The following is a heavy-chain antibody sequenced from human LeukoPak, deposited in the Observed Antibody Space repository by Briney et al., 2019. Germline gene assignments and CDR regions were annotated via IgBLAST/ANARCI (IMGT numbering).Heavy chain of an antibody. J-gene: IGHJ4*02. CDR2: IYYIGST. CDR1: GDSISSSSYY. CDR3: ATRRGIAVAGPRQGVGYFDY. D-gene: IGHD6-19*01. V-gene: IGHV4-39*02. Sequence: SETLSLTCTVSGDSISSSSYYCGWSRQPPGKGREWSWRIYYIGSTYYNTSGKSRVTISVDTSTNHFSLKLSSVTAADTAVYYCATRRGIAVAGPRQGVGYFDYWGQGTLVTVSS.